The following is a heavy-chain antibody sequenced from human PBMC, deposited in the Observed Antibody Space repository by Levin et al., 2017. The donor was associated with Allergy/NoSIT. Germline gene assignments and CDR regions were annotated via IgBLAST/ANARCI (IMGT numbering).Heavy chain of an antibody. CDR2: INWNGGSI. V-gene: IGHV3-20*04. Sequence: SGGSLRLSCAASGFTFDDYGMSWVRQAPGKGLEWVSGINWNGGSISYADSVKGRFTISRDNAKNSLYLQMNSLRAEDTAFYYCARSIATTGFPFDYWGQGTPVTVSS. CDR1: GFTFDDYG. CDR3: ARSIATTGFPFDY. D-gene: IGHD6-6*01. J-gene: IGHJ4*02.